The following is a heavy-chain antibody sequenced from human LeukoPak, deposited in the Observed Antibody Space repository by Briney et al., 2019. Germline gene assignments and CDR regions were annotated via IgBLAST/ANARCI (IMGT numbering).Heavy chain of an antibody. CDR1: GGSISSGDYY. CDR2: IYYTGST. Sequence: PSQTLSLTCTVSGGSISSGDYYWTWIRQPPGKGLEWIAYIYYTGSTYYNPSLKSRVTISVDTSKNQFSLKMTSLTAADKAVYYCARDNYDSSGYYEHALDLWGQGTMVTVSS. J-gene: IGHJ3*01. CDR3: ARDNYDSSGYYEHALDL. V-gene: IGHV4-30-4*01. D-gene: IGHD3-22*01.